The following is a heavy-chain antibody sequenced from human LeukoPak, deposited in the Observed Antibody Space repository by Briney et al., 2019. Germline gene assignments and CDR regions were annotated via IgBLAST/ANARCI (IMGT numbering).Heavy chain of an antibody. V-gene: IGHV3-23*01. J-gene: IGHJ5*02. Sequence: PGGSLRLSCAASGFTFSSYAMSWVRQAPGKGLEWVSAISGSGGSTYYADSVEGRFTISRDNSKNTLYLQMNSLRAEDTAVYYCGCWVSCPEDWFDPWGQGTLVTVSS. CDR1: GFTFSSYA. CDR3: GCWVSCPEDWFDP. CDR2: ISGSGGST. D-gene: IGHD2-2*01.